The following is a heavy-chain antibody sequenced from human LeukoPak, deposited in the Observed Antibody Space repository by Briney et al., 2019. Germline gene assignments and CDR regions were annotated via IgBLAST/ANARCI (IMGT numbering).Heavy chain of an antibody. Sequence: GGSLRLSCAASGFTFSSYSMNWVRQAPGKGLEWVSSISSSSSYIYYADSVKGRFTISRDNAKNSLYLQMNSLRVEDTAFYYCAKDRFFYDSGSKANWGQGTLVTVSS. D-gene: IGHD3-22*01. J-gene: IGHJ4*02. CDR1: GFTFSSYS. CDR2: ISSSSSYI. V-gene: IGHV3-21*04. CDR3: AKDRFFYDSGSKAN.